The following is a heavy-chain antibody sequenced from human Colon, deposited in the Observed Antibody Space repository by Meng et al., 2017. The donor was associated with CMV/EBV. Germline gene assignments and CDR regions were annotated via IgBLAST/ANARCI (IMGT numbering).Heavy chain of an antibody. CDR1: GGSISSYY. D-gene: IGHD3-16*01. CDR3: ARSGGVSPRRTYFDY. V-gene: IGHV4-59*01. Sequence: GSLRLSCTVSGGSISSYYWSWIRQPPGKGLEWIGYMFYSGSTNYNPSLKSRVTISLDTSKTQFSLKLSSVTAADTAVYYCARSGGVSPRRTYFDYWGQGTLVTVSS. CDR2: MFYSGST. J-gene: IGHJ4*02.